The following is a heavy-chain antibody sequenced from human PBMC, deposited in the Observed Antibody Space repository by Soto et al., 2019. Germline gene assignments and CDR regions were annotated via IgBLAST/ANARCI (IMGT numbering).Heavy chain of an antibody. V-gene: IGHV3-33*01. CDR1: GFTSSSYG. Sequence: QVQLVESGGGVVQPGRSLSLSCAASGFTSSSYGMHWVRQAPGKGLEWVAGIWYEGSNNYYADSVKGRFTISRDNSKNTLYLQMNSLRAEDTAVYYCARAEGDRSRDYYYGMDVWGQGTTVTVSS. CDR2: IWYEGSNN. D-gene: IGHD3-16*01. CDR3: ARAEGDRSRDYYYGMDV. J-gene: IGHJ6*02.